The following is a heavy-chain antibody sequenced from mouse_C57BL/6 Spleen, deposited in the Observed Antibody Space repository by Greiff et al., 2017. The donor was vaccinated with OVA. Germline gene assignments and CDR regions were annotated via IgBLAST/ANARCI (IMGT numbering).Heavy chain of an antibody. CDR3: ARRGTTSDV. CDR2: INPNNGGT. CDR1: GYTFTDYN. Sequence: EVQLQESGPELVKPGASVKIPCKASGYTFTDYNMVWVKQSHGKSLEWIGDINPNNGGTIYNQKFKGKATLTVDKSSSTAYMELRSLTSEDTAVYYCARRGTTSDVWGTGTTVTVAS. V-gene: IGHV1-18*01. D-gene: IGHD1-1*01. J-gene: IGHJ1*03.